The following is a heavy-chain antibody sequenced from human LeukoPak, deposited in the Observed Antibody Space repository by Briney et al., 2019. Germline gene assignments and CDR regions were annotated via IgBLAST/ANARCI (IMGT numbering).Heavy chain of an antibody. J-gene: IGHJ3*02. CDR1: GYTFTSYG. D-gene: IGHD3-22*01. V-gene: IGHV1-18*01. Sequence: GASVKVSCKASGYTFTSYGISWVRQAPGQGLEWMGWISAYNGNTNYAQKLQGRVTMTTDTSTSTAYMELRSLRSDNTAVYYCAREDDSSGYSVGDAFDIWGQGTMVTVSS. CDR2: ISAYNGNT. CDR3: AREDDSSGYSVGDAFDI.